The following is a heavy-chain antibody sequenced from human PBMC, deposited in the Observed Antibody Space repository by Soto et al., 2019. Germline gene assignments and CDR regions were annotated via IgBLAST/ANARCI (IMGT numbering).Heavy chain of an antibody. J-gene: IGHJ4*02. CDR3: ARAPRYDSSGYNRY. CDR2: IWYDGSYK. Sequence: PGGSLRLSCAASGFTFSSYGMHWVRQAPGKGLEWVAVIWYDGSYKYCADSVNGRFSISRDNSKNTMYQQKNTLRAEDTAVYYCARAPRYDSSGYNRYWGQGTLVTVSS. D-gene: IGHD3-22*01. CDR1: GFTFSSYG. V-gene: IGHV3-33*01.